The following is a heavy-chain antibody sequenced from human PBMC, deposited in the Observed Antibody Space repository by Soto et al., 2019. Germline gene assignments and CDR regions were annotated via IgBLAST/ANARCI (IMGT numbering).Heavy chain of an antibody. CDR2: INHSGST. Sequence: SETLSLTCAVYGGSFSGYYWSWIRQPPWKGLEWIGEINHSGSTNYNPSLKSRVTISVDTSKNQFSLKLSSVTAADTAVYYCARQYSGYDSPFDYWGQGTLVTVSS. CDR1: GGSFSGYY. D-gene: IGHD5-12*01. J-gene: IGHJ4*02. CDR3: ARQYSGYDSPFDY. V-gene: IGHV4-34*01.